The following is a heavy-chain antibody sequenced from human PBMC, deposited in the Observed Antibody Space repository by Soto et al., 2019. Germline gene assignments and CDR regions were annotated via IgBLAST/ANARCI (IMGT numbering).Heavy chain of an antibody. D-gene: IGHD2-2*01. CDR2: VTPSGDAT. CDR1: GFTFDSAS. Sequence: PGGSLRLSCETSGFTFDSASMSWVRQAPGKGLEWVSSVTPSGDATYSADSVKGRFTISRDNSKNTLYLQMNSLRVEDTAVYCCAKLSTSWGQRTRGTVAS. CDR3: AKLSTS. V-gene: IGHV3-23*01. J-gene: IGHJ4*03.